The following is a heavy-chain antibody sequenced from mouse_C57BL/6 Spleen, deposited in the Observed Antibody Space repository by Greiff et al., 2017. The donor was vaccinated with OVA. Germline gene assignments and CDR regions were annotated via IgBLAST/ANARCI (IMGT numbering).Heavy chain of an antibody. CDR2: IWTGGGT. Sequence: VKLMESGPGLVAPSQSLSITCTVSGFSLTSYAISWVRQPPGKGLEWLGVIWTGGGTNYNSALKSRLSISKDNSKSQVFLKMNSLQTDDTARYYCAGFYYEYDKPYYYAMGYWGQKTSDTVSS. V-gene: IGHV2-9-1*01. CDR1: GFSLTSYA. J-gene: IGHJ4*01. CDR3: AGFYYEYDKPYYYAMGY. D-gene: IGHD2-4*01.